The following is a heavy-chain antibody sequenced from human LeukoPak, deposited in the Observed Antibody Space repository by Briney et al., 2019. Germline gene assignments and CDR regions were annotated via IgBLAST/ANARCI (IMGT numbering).Heavy chain of an antibody. Sequence: SETLSLTCTVSGGSISSYYWSWIRQPPGKGLEWIGYIYYSGSTNYNPSLKSRVTISVDTSKNQFSLKLSSVTAADTAVYYCARALGSSIAAAGFDPWGQGTLATVSS. D-gene: IGHD6-13*01. V-gene: IGHV4-59*08. CDR2: IYYSGST. J-gene: IGHJ5*02. CDR1: GGSISSYY. CDR3: ARALGSSIAAAGFDP.